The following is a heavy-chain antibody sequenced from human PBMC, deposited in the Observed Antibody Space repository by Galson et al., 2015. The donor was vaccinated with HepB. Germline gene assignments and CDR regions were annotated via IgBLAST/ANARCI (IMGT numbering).Heavy chain of an antibody. Sequence: ETLSLTCTVSGGSISSYYWSWIRQPPGKGLEWIGYIYYSGSTNYNPSLKSRVTISVDTSKNQFSLKLSSVTAADTAVYYCARQSSGGSGYYSLGLEYFQHWGQGTLVTVSS. V-gene: IGHV4-59*08. J-gene: IGHJ1*01. D-gene: IGHD3-22*01. CDR3: ARQSSGGSGYYSLGLEYFQH. CDR2: IYYSGST. CDR1: GGSISSYY.